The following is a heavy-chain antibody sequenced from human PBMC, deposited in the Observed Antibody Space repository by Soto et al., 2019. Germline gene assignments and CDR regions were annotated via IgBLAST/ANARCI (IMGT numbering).Heavy chain of an antibody. CDR2: IGTAGDT. D-gene: IGHD6-13*01. V-gene: IGHV3-13*04. CDR3: ARGLVEGDQYSSSWFPRLYYGMDV. J-gene: IGHJ6*02. CDR1: GFTFSSYD. Sequence: VGSLRLSCAASGFTFSSYDMHWVRQATGKGLEWVSAIGTAGDTYYPGSVKGRFTISRENAKNSLYLQMNSLRAGDTAVYYCARGLVEGDQYSSSWFPRLYYGMDVWGQGTTVTVSS.